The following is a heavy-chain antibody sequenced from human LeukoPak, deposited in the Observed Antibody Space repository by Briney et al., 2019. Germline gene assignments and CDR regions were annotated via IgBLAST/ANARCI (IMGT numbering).Heavy chain of an antibody. CDR3: ATHYYDSRGYDVGYYFDY. J-gene: IGHJ4*02. D-gene: IGHD3-22*01. Sequence: PGRSLRLSCAASGFSFSDYYMSWIRQAPGKGLEWVSFINSYSNYTNYADSVKGRFSISRDNAKSSLYLQMNSLRAEDTAVYYCATHYYDSRGYDVGYYFDYWGQGTLVTVSS. CDR2: INSYSNYT. CDR1: GFSFSDYY. V-gene: IGHV3-11*06.